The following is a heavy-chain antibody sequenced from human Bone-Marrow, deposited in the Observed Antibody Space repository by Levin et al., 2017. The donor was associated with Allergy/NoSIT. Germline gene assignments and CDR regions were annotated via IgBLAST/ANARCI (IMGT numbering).Heavy chain of an antibody. CDR2: IGLKGVKK. CDR1: GFTFEDYG. J-gene: IGHJ4*02. Sequence: GGSLRLSCVGSGFTFEDYGMYWVRQRPGKGLEWVSGIGLKGVKKGYADSVKGRFTISRDNTKNTLFLQMNNLRLEDTALYYCTRDEGLGFDSWGQGTLVTVSS. V-gene: IGHV3-9*01. D-gene: IGHD3-16*01. CDR3: TRDEGLGFDS.